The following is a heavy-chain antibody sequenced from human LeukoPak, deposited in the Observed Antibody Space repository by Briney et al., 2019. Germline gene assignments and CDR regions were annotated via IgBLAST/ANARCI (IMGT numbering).Heavy chain of an antibody. CDR1: GFTFTGYY. CDR2: INLNNGGT. D-gene: IGHD4-17*01. CDR3: ARDSATVTTPYFDY. Sequence: GASVKVSCKASGFTFTGYYINWVRQAPGQGLEWMGWINLNNGGTNYAQNFQGWVTMTRDTSISTAYMELSRLRYDDTAVYYCARDSATVTTPYFDYWGQGSLVTVSS. V-gene: IGHV1-2*04. J-gene: IGHJ4*02.